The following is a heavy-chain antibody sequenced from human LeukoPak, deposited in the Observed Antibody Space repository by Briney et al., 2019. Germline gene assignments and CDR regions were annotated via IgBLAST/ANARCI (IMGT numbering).Heavy chain of an antibody. D-gene: IGHD2-2*01. V-gene: IGHV3-74*01. CDR2: INTDGSST. CDR3: GRGFVLVPAAIPDY. Sequence: PGGSLTLSCAASGFTFSNYWMHWVRQAPGKGLVWVSRINTDGSSTTYADSVKGRFTISRDNAKNTLYLQMNSLRAEDTAVYYCGRGFVLVPAAIPDYWGPGTLVTVSS. CDR1: GFTFSNYW. J-gene: IGHJ4*02.